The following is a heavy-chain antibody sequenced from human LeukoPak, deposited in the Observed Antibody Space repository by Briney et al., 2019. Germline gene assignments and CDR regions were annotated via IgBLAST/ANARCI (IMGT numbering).Heavy chain of an antibody. CDR2: VSNDGNNK. CDR1: GFTFNNYA. J-gene: IGHJ6*04. Sequence: GGSLRLSCAASGFTFNNYALHWVRQAPGKGLQWVAVVSNDGNNKQYVDSVKGRFTVSRDNSKNTLYLEMNSLRPEDTAVFYYARGLLPARGYYYYYGMDVWGKGTTVTVSS. D-gene: IGHD3-10*01. V-gene: IGHV3-30*01. CDR3: ARGLLPARGYYYYYGMDV.